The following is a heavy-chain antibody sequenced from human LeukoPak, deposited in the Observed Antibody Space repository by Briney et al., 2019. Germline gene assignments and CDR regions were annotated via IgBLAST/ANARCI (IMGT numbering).Heavy chain of an antibody. D-gene: IGHD6-19*01. Sequence: ASVKVSCKVSGRTLSQFSLQWVRQVPGKGLEWMGGSDPKDKTFYAQNFQGRVTLTEATSTDTAYMELSSLIFEDTAVYYCGIRRLAVASAPFDHWGQGTLVTVSS. CDR1: GRTLSQFS. V-gene: IGHV1-24*01. CDR2: SDPKDKT. CDR3: GIRRLAVASAPFDH. J-gene: IGHJ5*02.